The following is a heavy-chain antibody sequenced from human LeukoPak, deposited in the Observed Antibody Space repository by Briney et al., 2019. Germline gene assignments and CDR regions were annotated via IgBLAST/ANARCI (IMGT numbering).Heavy chain of an antibody. V-gene: IGHV1-2*02. CDR2: INPNSGGT. J-gene: IGHJ4*02. CDR1: GYTFTGYY. Sequence: ASVTVSCTASGYTFTGYYMHWVRQAPGQGLEWMGWINPNSGGTNYAQKFQGRVTMARDTSISTAYMELSRLRSDDTAVYYCARAGSNGYFDYWGQGTLVTVSS. CDR3: ARAGSNGYFDY. D-gene: IGHD3-16*01.